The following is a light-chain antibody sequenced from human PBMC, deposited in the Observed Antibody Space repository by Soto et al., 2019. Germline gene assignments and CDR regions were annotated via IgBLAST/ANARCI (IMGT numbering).Light chain of an antibody. CDR1: QSVSSSY. Sequence: EIVLTQSPGTLSLSPGERATLSCRASQSVSSSYLAWYQQEPGRAPRLLIYGASSRATGIPDRFSGSGSGTDFTLTISRLEPEDFAVYYCQQGLTFGGGTKVDIK. CDR3: QQGLT. J-gene: IGKJ4*01. CDR2: GAS. V-gene: IGKV3-20*01.